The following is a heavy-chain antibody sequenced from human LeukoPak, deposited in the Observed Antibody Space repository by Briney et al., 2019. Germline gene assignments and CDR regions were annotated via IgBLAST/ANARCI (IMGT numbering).Heavy chain of an antibody. Sequence: SETLSLTCAAYGVSFSGYYWNWIRQPPGKGLEWIGEINHSGSTNYNPSLKRRVTISVDTSKNKVSLKMSSVPAADTAVDYCARGWCTMGRGVIITSYYFDYWGQGTLVTVSS. J-gene: IGHJ4*02. V-gene: IGHV4-34*01. CDR1: GVSFSGYY. CDR2: INHSGST. D-gene: IGHD3-10*01. CDR3: ARGWCTMGRGVIITSYYFDY.